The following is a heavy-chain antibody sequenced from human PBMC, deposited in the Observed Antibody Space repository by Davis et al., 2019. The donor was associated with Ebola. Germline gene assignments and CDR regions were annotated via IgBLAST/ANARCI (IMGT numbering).Heavy chain of an antibody. CDR1: GFTFSSYS. V-gene: IGHV3-21*01. J-gene: IGHJ6*02. D-gene: IGHD2-15*01. CDR3: ARVYVVVVAGAVDV. CDR2: ISSSSSYI. Sequence: PGGSLRLSCAASGFTFSSYSMNRVRQAPGKVLEWVSSISSSSSYIYYADSVKGRFTISRDNAKNSLYLQMNSLRAEDTAVYYCARVYVVVVAGAVDVWGQGTTVTVSS.